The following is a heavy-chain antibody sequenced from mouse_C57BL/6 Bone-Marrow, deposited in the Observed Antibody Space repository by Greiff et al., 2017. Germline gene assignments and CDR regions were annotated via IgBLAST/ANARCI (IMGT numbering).Heavy chain of an antibody. Sequence: EVQLQQSGPELVKPGASVKISCKASGYTFTDYYMNWVKQSHGKSLEWIGDINPNNGGTNYNQKFKGKATLTVDKSSSTAYMELRSLTSEDSAVYYCALVGTTTGYYFDYWGQGTTLTVSS. D-gene: IGHD2-14*01. J-gene: IGHJ2*01. CDR3: ALVGTTTGYYFDY. CDR1: GYTFTDYY. CDR2: INPNNGGT. V-gene: IGHV1-26*01.